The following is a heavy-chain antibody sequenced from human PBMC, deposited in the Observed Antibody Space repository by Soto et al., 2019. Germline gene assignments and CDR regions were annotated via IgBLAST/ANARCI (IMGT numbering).Heavy chain of an antibody. Sequence: GGSLRLSCAASGFTFNSNRMSWVRQAPGKGLEWVSVIYTGDSTYYVDSVKDRFTISRDSSKNTLYLQMNSLRVEDTAVYYCAKSKELGVSASDHWGQGTLVTVSS. J-gene: IGHJ4*02. V-gene: IGHV3-66*01. CDR1: GFTFNSNR. CDR3: AKSKELGVSASDH. D-gene: IGHD1-26*01. CDR2: IYTGDST.